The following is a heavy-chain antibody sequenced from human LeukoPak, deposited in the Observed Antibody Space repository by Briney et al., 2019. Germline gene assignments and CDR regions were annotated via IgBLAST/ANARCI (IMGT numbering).Heavy chain of an antibody. CDR3: ATYSSSKLAISLFDY. CDR2: IYYSGST. V-gene: IGHV4-30-4*08. Sequence: SQTLSLTCTVSGGSISSGDYYWSWIRQPPGKGLEWIGYIYYSGSTYYNPSLKSRVTISVDTSKNQFSLKLSSVTAADTAVYYCATYSSSKLAISLFDYWGQGTLVTVSS. D-gene: IGHD6-6*01. CDR1: GGSISSGDYY. J-gene: IGHJ4*02.